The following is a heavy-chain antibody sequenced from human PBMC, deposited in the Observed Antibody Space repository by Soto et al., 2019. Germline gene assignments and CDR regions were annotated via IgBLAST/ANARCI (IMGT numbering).Heavy chain of an antibody. J-gene: IGHJ4*02. CDR2: IIPLLNIA. D-gene: IGHD5-12*01. V-gene: IGHV1-69*08. CDR1: GGPFSNDI. Sequence: QVQLVQSGAEVKKPGSSVKVSCKASGGPFSNDIITWVRQAPGQWLEWMGRIIPLLNIANYSQKFQGRVTIPADRSTGTAYMELNSLRSEDTAVYYCARDSPLGSTFSGYDAIDYRGQGTLVTVSS. CDR3: ARDSPLGSTFSGYDAIDY.